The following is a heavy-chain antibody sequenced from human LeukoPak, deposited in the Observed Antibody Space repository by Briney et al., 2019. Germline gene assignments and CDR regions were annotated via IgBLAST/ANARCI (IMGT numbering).Heavy chain of an antibody. D-gene: IGHD2-15*01. Sequence: SETLSLTYAVYGGFFGGYYWSWIRQPPGKGLEWIGEINHSGSTNYNPSLKSRVTISVDTSKNQFSLKLSSVTAADTAVYYCARGGGSAVVVVAATPTRGWFDPWGQGTLVTVSS. CDR3: ARGGGSAVVVVAATPTRGWFDP. CDR1: GGFFGGYY. J-gene: IGHJ5*02. V-gene: IGHV4-34*01. CDR2: INHSGST.